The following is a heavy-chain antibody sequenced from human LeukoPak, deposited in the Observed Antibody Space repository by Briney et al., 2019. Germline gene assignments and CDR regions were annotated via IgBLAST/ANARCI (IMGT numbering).Heavy chain of an antibody. Sequence: SETLSLTCAVYGGSFSGYYWSWIRQPPGKGLAWIGEINHSGSTNYNPSLKSRVTISVDTSKNQFSLKLSSVTAADTAVYYCARVAVRFLEWTQYYYYMDVWGKGTTVTVSS. CDR3: ARVAVRFLEWTQYYYYMDV. CDR2: INHSGST. CDR1: GGSFSGYY. V-gene: IGHV4-34*01. D-gene: IGHD3-3*01. J-gene: IGHJ6*03.